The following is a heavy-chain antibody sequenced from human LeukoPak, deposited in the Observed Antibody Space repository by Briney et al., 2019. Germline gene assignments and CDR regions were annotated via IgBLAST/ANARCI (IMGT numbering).Heavy chain of an antibody. CDR2: MNPNSGNT. J-gene: IGHJ6*03. CDR1: GYTFTSYD. V-gene: IGHV1-8*01. D-gene: IGHD1-26*01. CDR3: ARGRGGSYDYYYYYMDV. Sequence: ASVKVSCKASGYTFTSYDINWVRQATGQGLEWMGWMNPNSGNTGYAQKFQGRVTMTRNTSISTAYMEVSSLRSEDTAVYYCARGRGGSYDYYYYYMDVWGKGTTVTLSS.